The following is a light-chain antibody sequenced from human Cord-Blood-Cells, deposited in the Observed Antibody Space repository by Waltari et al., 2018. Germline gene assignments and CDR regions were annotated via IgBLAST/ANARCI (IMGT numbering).Light chain of an antibody. CDR3: QQYNSYCT. V-gene: IGKV1-5*01. CDR2: DAS. CDR1: QSISSW. J-gene: IGKJ1*01. Sequence: DIQMTQSPSTLSASVGDRVTITCRASQSISSWLAWYQQKPGKAPKLLIYDASSLESGVPSRFSVSGSETEFTLTISSLQPDDFATYYCQQYNSYCTFGQGTKVEIK.